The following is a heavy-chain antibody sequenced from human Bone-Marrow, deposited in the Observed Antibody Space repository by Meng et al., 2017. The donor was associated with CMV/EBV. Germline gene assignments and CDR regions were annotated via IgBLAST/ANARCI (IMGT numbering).Heavy chain of an antibody. J-gene: IGHJ4*02. CDR1: GFTFSDYY. CDR2: ISSSGSTI. CDR3: ATSAPGADF. Sequence: GESLKISCAASGFTFSDYYMSWIRQARGKGLEWVSYISSSGSTIYYADSVKGRFTISRDNAKNSLYLQMNSLRAEDTAVYYCATSAPGADFWGQGTLVTVSS. D-gene: IGHD3-10*01. V-gene: IGHV3-11*01.